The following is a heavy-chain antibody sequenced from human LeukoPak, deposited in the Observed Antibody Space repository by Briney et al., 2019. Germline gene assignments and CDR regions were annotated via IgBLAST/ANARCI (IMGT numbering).Heavy chain of an antibody. V-gene: IGHV1-18*01. CDR2: ISAYNGNT. J-gene: IGHJ3*02. Sequence: GASVKVSCKASGYTFTSYGISWVRQAPGQGLEWMGWISAYNGNTNYAQKLQGRVTMTTDTSTSTAYMELSSLKSEDTAVYYCARVRDGYNDAYDIWGQGTMVIVSS. D-gene: IGHD5-24*01. CDR1: GYTFTSYG. CDR3: ARVRDGYNDAYDI.